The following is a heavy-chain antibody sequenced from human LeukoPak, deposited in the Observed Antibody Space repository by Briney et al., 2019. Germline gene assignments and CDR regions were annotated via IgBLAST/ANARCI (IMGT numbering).Heavy chain of an antibody. Sequence: PWGALRLSCAASGFTFSSYGMHWVRQAPGKGLEWVSYISSSSSTIYYADSVKGRFTISRDNAKNSLYLQMNSLRAEDTAVYYCARDNPYYDFWSESDYYYMDVWGKGTTVTVSS. CDR1: GFTFSSYG. CDR3: ARDNPYYDFWSESDYYYMDV. J-gene: IGHJ6*03. V-gene: IGHV3-48*01. CDR2: ISSSSSTI. D-gene: IGHD3-3*01.